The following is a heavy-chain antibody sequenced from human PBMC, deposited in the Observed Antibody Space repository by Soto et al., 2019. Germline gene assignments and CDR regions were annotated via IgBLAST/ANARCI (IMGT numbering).Heavy chain of an antibody. V-gene: IGHV5-10-1*01. CDR3: ARDPRGYDSSGREVYYYGMDV. CDR2: IDPSDSYT. CDR1: GYSFTSYW. J-gene: IGHJ6*02. Sequence: GESLKISCKGSGYSFTSYWISWVRQMPGKGLEWMGRIDPSDSYTNYSPSFQGHVTISADKSISTAYLQWSSLKASDTAMYYCARDPRGYDSSGREVYYYGMDVWGQGTTVTVSS. D-gene: IGHD3-22*01.